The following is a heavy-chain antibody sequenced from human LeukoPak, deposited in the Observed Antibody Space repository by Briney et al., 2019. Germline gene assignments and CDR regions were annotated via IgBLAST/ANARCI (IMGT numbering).Heavy chain of an antibody. Sequence: SVKVSCKASGGTFSSYAISWVRQAPGQGLEWMGGIIPIFGTANYAQKFQGRVTITADESTSTAYMELSSLRSEDTAVCYCAREPSYSSSWYTTCDHWGQGILVTVSS. J-gene: IGHJ5*02. V-gene: IGHV1-69*13. D-gene: IGHD6-13*01. CDR1: GGTFSSYA. CDR3: AREPSYSSSWYTTCDH. CDR2: IIPIFGTA.